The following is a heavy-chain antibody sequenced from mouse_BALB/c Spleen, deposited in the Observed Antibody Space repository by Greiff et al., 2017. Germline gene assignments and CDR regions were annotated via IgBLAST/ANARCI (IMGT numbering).Heavy chain of an antibody. CDR1: GFTFSSFG. CDR2: ISSGSSTI. J-gene: IGHJ2*01. Sequence: EVKLEESGGGLVQPGGSRKLSCAASGFTFSSFGMHWVRQAPEKGLEWVAYISSGSSTIYYADTVKGRFTISRDNPKNTLFLQMTSLRSEDTAMYYCAREGNYVGDYWGQGTTLTVSS. CDR3: AREGNYVGDY. D-gene: IGHD2-1*01. V-gene: IGHV5-17*02.